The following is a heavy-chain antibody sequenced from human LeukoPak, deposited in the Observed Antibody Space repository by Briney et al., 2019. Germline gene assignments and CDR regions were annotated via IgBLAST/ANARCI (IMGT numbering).Heavy chain of an antibody. CDR2: LNSNGGAT. V-gene: IGHV3-64*02. CDR1: GFTFNIHA. Sequence: GGSLRLSCAASGFTFNIHAMHWVRQAPGKGLEYVSGLNSNGGATYYSDSVQARLVISRDNSKNTLYLQMDRLRTEDTAVYYCARSPTTGWYYFEDWGQGTLVTVSS. D-gene: IGHD6-19*01. J-gene: IGHJ4*02. CDR3: ARSPTTGWYYFED.